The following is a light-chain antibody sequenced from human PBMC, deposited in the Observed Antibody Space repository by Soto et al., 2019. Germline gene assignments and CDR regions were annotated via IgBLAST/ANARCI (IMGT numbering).Light chain of an antibody. Sequence: EIVLTQSPGTLSLSPGERATISCRASQSVSSSYLAWYQQKPGQAPRLLIYGASSRATGIPDRVSGSGSGTDFTLTSIRLEHEDFAVYFCQQYGNSFTFGHGTKVDIK. CDR2: GAS. CDR3: QQYGNSFT. V-gene: IGKV3-20*01. CDR1: QSVSSSY. J-gene: IGKJ3*01.